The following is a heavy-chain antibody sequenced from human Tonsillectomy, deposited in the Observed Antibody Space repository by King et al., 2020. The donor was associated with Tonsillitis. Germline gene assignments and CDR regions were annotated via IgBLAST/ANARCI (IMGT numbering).Heavy chain of an antibody. CDR2: ISDSGGST. J-gene: IGHJ4*02. V-gene: IGHV3-23*04. CDR1: GFTFSSYA. D-gene: IGHD6-19*01. Sequence: EVQLVESGGGLVQPGGSLRLSCAASGFTFSSYAMNWVRQAPGKGLEWVSGISDSGGSTYYADSVKGRFTISRDNSKNTLFLQMNSLRAEDTAVYYCATARPPPSGWPYYFDYWGQGTLVTVSS. CDR3: ATARPPPSGWPYYFDY.